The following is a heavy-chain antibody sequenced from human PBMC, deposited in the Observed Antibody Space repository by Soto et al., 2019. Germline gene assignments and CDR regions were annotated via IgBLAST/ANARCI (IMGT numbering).Heavy chain of an antibody. CDR1: GYPLTSYG. Sequence: QVQLVQSGTEVKKPGASVKVSCKASGYPLTSYGISWVRQAPGQGLERMGWISAYDGNTNYAQKFQGRVTMTTDTSTSTAYLELRSLRSDDTAVYYCTRDRHYGSGGANWFDPWGQGTLVTVSS. CDR2: ISAYDGNT. D-gene: IGHD3-10*01. J-gene: IGHJ5*02. V-gene: IGHV1-18*01. CDR3: TRDRHYGSGGANWFDP.